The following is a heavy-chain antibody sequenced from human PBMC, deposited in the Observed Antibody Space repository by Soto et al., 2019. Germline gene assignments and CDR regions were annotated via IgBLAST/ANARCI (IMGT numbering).Heavy chain of an antibody. D-gene: IGHD1-1*01. V-gene: IGHV4-34*01. J-gene: IGHJ3*02. CDR3: ARVERGTATTVVDAFDI. Sequence: QVQLQQWGAGLLKPSETLSLTCAVYGGFVSSGSYYWSWIRQPPGKGLEWIGEMRHSGGTHFNPSLKRRVTISVDTSKNQFSLKMSSVTAAATALYYCARVERGTATTVVDAFDIWGPGTMVTVSS. CDR2: MRHSGGT. CDR1: GGFVSSGSYY.